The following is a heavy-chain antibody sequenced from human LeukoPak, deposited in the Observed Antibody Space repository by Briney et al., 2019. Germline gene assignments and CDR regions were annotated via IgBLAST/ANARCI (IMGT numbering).Heavy chain of an antibody. Sequence: GGSLRLSCAASGFTFSSYSMSWVRQAPGKGLEWVSSISCSSSYIYYADSVKGRFTISRDNAKNSLYLQMNSLRAEDTAVYYCARNGLRTYCSGGSCYDYWGQGTLVTVSS. J-gene: IGHJ4*02. D-gene: IGHD2-15*01. V-gene: IGHV3-21*01. CDR3: ARNGLRTYCSGGSCYDY. CDR2: ISCSSSYI. CDR1: GFTFSSYS.